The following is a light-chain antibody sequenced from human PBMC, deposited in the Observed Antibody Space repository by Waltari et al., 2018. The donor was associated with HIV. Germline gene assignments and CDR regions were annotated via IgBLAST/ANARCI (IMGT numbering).Light chain of an antibody. Sequence: AIKMTQSPSHMPAPVGARVTITCRASQGIGNDLGWYQQKPGRAPKLLTYRASSLHSGVPSRFSGSGSGTHFSLTISSLQPEDFATYYCLQDYNYPWTFGQGTKVEVK. CDR3: LQDYNYPWT. CDR2: RAS. J-gene: IGKJ1*01. CDR1: QGIGND. V-gene: IGKV1-6*01.